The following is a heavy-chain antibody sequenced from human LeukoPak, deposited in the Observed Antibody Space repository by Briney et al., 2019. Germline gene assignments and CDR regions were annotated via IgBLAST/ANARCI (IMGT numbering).Heavy chain of an antibody. D-gene: IGHD6-6*01. CDR2: IKQDGSEK. V-gene: IGHV3-7*01. CDR3: ARDRVYSSSHYFDY. J-gene: IGHJ4*02. CDR1: GFTLSSYW. Sequence: GGSLRLSCAASGFTLSSYWMHWVRQAPGKGLEWVANIKQDGSEKYYVDSVKGRFTISRDNAKNSLYLQMNSLRAEDTAVYYCARDRVYSSSHYFDYWGQGTLVTVSS.